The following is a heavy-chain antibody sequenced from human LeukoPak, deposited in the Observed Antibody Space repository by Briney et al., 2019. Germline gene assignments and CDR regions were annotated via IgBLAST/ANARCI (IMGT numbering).Heavy chain of an antibody. V-gene: IGHV4-59*01. CDR3: SRDRRESSKPNDAFDI. CDR1: GGSISSYY. J-gene: IGHJ3*02. D-gene: IGHD4-11*01. Sequence: SETLSLTCSVSGGSISSYYWSWIRQPPGKGLDWLGYIYYTGATYYNPSLENRGTISIDTSQRQLSLELRSVPATDTAVYCCSRDRRESSKPNDAFDIWGQETMVTVSS. CDR2: IYYTGAT.